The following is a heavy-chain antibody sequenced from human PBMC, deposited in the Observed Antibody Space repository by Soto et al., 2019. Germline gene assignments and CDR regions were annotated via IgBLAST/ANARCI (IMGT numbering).Heavy chain of an antibody. CDR2: IWYDGSNK. CDR1: GFTFSSYG. Sequence: GGSLRLSCAASGFTFSSYGMHWVRQAPGKGLEWVAVIWYDGSNKYYADSVKGRFTISRDNSKNTLYLQMNSLRAEDTAVYYCASARGYRTFVLDYWGQGTLVTVSS. CDR3: ASARGYRTFVLDY. V-gene: IGHV3-33*01. D-gene: IGHD5-18*01. J-gene: IGHJ4*02.